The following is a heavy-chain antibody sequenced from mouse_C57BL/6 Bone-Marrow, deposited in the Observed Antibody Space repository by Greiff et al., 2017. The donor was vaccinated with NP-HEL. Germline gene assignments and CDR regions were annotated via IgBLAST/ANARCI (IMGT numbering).Heavy chain of an antibody. D-gene: IGHD1-1*01. CDR2: IDPETGGT. CDR3: TRGYYGSPFAY. V-gene: IGHV1-15*01. J-gene: IGHJ3*01. CDR1: GYTFTDYE. Sequence: VKLMESGAELVRPGASVTLSCKASGYTFTDYEMHWVKQTPVHGLEWIGAIDPETGGTAYNQKFKGKAILTADKSSSTAYMELRSLTSEDSAVYYCTRGYYGSPFAYWGQGTLVTVSA.